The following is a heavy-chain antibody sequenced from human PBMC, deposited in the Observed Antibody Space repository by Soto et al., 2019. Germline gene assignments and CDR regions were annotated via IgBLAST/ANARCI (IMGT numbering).Heavy chain of an antibody. V-gene: IGHV3-21*01. CDR2: ITGTSAFT. CDR1: GFVFSDFQ. D-gene: IGHD3-16*01. CDR3: ARENLAFQGAFDL. Sequence: GGSLRLSCAASGFVFSDFQFNWVRQAPGGGLEWLSSITGTSAFTEYAESIEGRFTISRDNPNKLLFLHMDNLRPEDTAVYYCARENLAFQGAFDLWGQGTLVTVSS. J-gene: IGHJ4*02.